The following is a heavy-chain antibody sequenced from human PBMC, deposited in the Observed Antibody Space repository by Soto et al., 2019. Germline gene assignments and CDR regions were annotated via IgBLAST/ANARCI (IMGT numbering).Heavy chain of an antibody. Sequence: ASVKGACKASGYTFTGYYMHCVRQAPGQGLEWMGWINPNSGGTNYAQKFQGRVTMTRDTSISTAYMELSRLRSDDTAVYHCARVGYSGYDYYCYYGMDVWGKGTTVTVS. V-gene: IGHV1-2*02. CDR2: INPNSGGT. CDR3: ARVGYSGYDYYCYYGMDV. D-gene: IGHD5-12*01. CDR1: GYTFTGYY. J-gene: IGHJ6*04.